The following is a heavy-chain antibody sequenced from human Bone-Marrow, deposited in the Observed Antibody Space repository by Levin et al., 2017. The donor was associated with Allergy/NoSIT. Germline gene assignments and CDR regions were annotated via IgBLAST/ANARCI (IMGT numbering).Heavy chain of an antibody. V-gene: IGHV3-30*18. CDR3: VKELTTMSYEFDV. Sequence: PGGSLRLSCAASGFTFSIYGIHWVRQAPGKGLEWLSVISYDGNDKYYAASVKGRFTVSRDDAKNTVNLQMDSLRPEDTAVYFCVKELTTMSYEFDVWGQGTMVIVSS. D-gene: IGHD3-10*02. CDR2: ISYDGNDK. J-gene: IGHJ3*01. CDR1: GFTFSIYG.